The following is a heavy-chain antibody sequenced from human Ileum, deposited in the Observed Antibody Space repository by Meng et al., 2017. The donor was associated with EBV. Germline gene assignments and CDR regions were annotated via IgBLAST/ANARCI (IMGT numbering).Heavy chain of an antibody. CDR1: GDSISSDIW. CDR2: VYHRGDT. D-gene: IGHD1-7*01. V-gene: IGHV4-4*02. Sequence: QGQLQGPGPGLGKPSGTLSLTCTVSGDSISSDIWWSWVRQPPGKGLEWIGEVYHRGDTNYNPSLKSRVDISVDKSKNQFYLSLFSVTAADTAVYYCGRDQGRELINHWGQGTLVTVSS. J-gene: IGHJ4*02. CDR3: GRDQGRELINH.